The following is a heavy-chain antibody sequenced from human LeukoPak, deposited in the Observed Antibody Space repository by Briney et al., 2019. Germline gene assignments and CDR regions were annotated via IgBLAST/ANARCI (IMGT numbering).Heavy chain of an antibody. CDR2: ISYDGSDK. J-gene: IGHJ4*02. CDR1: GFTYA. V-gene: IGHV3-30*04. CDR3: AKVGPRGSYYFDY. D-gene: IGHD3-10*01. Sequence: GGSLRLSCAVFGFTYAVHWVRQAPGKGLEWVAIISYDGSDKDYTDSVKGRFSISMQGRFSISRDKSNNTVYLQMNSLRTEDTAVYYCAKVGPRGSYYFDYWGQGTLVSVSS.